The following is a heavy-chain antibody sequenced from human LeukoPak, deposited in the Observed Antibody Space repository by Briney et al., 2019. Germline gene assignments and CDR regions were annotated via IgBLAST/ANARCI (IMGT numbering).Heavy chain of an antibody. V-gene: IGHV4-34*01. Sequence: SETLSLTCAVYGGSFSGYYWSWIRQPPGKGLEWIGEINHSGSTNYNPSLKSRVTISVDTSKNQFSLKLSSVTAADTAVYYCARGSGYDPFDYWGQGTLVTVSS. CDR1: GGSFSGYY. CDR2: INHSGST. D-gene: IGHD5-12*01. CDR3: ARGSGYDPFDY. J-gene: IGHJ4*02.